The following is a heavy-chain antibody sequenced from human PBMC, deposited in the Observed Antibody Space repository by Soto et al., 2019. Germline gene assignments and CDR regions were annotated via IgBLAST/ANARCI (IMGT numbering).Heavy chain of an antibody. V-gene: IGHV1-3*01. D-gene: IGHD1-1*01. Sequence: ASVKVSCKASGYTFSTYALHWVRRAPGQGLEWMGWINGGNGHTRYSQKFKDRVTISRDTPASTAYMELSGLRSEDTAVYYCARGKGMEENYYYYGMDVWGQGTTVTVS. CDR3: ARGKGMEENYYYYGMDV. CDR1: GYTFSTYA. CDR2: INGGNGHT. J-gene: IGHJ6*02.